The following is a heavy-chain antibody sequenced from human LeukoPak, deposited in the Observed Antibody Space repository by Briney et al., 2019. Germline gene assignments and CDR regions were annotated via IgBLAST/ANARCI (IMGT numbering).Heavy chain of an antibody. J-gene: IGHJ4*02. CDR1: GYTFTSYS. V-gene: IGHV1-2*02. CDR3: ASTFGYCTSSSCPDIDY. CDR2: IKPNSGDT. Sequence: ASVKVSFKASGYTFTSYSMHWTRQAPGQGLEWMGWIKPNSGDTNYAQKFQGRVTMTRDTSISAAYMELSRLRSDDTAVYYCASTFGYCTSSSCPDIDYWGQGTLVTVSS. D-gene: IGHD2-2*01.